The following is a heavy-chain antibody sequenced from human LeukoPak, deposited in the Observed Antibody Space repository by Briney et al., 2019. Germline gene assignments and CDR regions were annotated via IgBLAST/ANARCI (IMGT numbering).Heavy chain of an antibody. J-gene: IGHJ2*01. V-gene: IGHV3-33*01. CDR2: IWYDGSNK. CDR1: GFTFSSYG. Sequence: GRSLRLSCAASGFTFSSYGMHWVRQAPGKGLEWVAVIWYDGSNKYYADSVKGRFTISRDNSKNTLYLQMNSLRAEDTAVYYYARESQLLIYGDYEYFDLWGRGTLVTVSS. D-gene: IGHD4-17*01. CDR3: ARESQLLIYGDYEYFDL.